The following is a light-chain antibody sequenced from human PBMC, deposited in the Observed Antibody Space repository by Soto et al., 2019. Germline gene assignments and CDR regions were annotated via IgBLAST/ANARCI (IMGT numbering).Light chain of an antibody. V-gene: IGKV1-5*01. Sequence: IQMTQSPSTLSASVGDRVTITCRASQSISSWLVWYQQKPGKAPKLLIYDASSLESGVPSRFSGSGSGTEFTLTISSLQPDDFATYYCQQYNSSPVEFGQGTKVDIK. CDR1: QSISSW. CDR3: QQYNSSPVE. CDR2: DAS. J-gene: IGKJ1*01.